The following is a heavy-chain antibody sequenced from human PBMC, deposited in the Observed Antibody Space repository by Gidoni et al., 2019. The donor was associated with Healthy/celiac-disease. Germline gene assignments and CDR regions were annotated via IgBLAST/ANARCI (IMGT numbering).Heavy chain of an antibody. CDR1: GYTFTSYG. V-gene: IGHV1-18*04. Sequence: QVQLVQSGAEVKKPGASVKVSCKASGYTFTSYGISWVRQAPGQGLEWMGWISAYNGNTNYAQKLQGRVTMTTDTSTSTAYMELRSLRSDDTAVYYCARDHYYDSSGYPQVGFDYWGQGTLVTVSS. J-gene: IGHJ4*02. CDR2: ISAYNGNT. D-gene: IGHD3-22*01. CDR3: ARDHYYDSSGYPQVGFDY.